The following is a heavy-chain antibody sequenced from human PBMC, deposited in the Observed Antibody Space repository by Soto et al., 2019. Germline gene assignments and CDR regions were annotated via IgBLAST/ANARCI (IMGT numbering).Heavy chain of an antibody. D-gene: IGHD1-26*01. Sequence: EVQLLESGGGFVQPGGSLRLSCAASGFTFSTFAMNWVRQAPGKGLEWVSGITGGSGFTFYADSVKGRFTISRDDSESTLFLQMSSLRAEDTAKYYCAKSGPTNYFDFWGQGTLVTVSS. J-gene: IGHJ4*02. CDR2: ITGGSGFT. V-gene: IGHV3-23*01. CDR1: GFTFSTFA. CDR3: AKSGPTNYFDF.